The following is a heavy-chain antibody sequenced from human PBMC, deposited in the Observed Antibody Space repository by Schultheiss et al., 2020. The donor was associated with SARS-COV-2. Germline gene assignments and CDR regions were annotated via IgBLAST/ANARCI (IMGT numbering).Heavy chain of an antibody. J-gene: IGHJ6*04. Sequence: GGSLRLSCAASGFTFSSYAMSWVRQAPGKGLEWVSLISDGGGTTYYGESIKGRFTISRDNSRSTLYLQMYSLRAEDTAVYYCAKDIYRNQLLGMDVWGKGTTVTVSS. V-gene: IGHV3-23*01. CDR3: AKDIYRNQLLGMDV. D-gene: IGHD2-2*01. CDR1: GFTFSSYA. CDR2: ISDGGGTT.